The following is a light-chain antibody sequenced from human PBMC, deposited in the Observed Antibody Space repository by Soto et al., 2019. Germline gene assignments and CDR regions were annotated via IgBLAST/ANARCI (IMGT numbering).Light chain of an antibody. CDR1: QTISSL. Sequence: DIQMTQSPSTLSGSVGERVTITCRASQTISSLLAWYQQKPGKAPKLLIYKASTLKSGVPSRFSGSGSGTEFTLTISSLQPDDFATYYCQHYNSYSEAFGQGTKVDI. CDR3: QHYNSYSEA. CDR2: KAS. J-gene: IGKJ1*01. V-gene: IGKV1-5*03.